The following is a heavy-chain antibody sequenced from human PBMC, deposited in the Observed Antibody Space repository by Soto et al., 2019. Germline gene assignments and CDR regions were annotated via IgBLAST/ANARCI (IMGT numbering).Heavy chain of an antibody. J-gene: IGHJ6*02. Sequence: QVQLQESGPGLVKPSGALSLTCAVSGGSISSSNWWSWVRQPPGKGLEWIGEIFPNGNTYSNPSLTGRVTMSVDKSKNQFSLNLNPVTTADTAVYYCASRSYAMDVWGQGTTVTVSS. V-gene: IGHV4-4*02. CDR1: GGSISSSNW. CDR3: ASRSYAMDV. CDR2: IFPNGNT.